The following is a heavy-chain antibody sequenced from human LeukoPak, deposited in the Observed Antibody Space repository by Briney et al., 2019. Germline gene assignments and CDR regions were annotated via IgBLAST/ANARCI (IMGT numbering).Heavy chain of an antibody. CDR2: IKQDGSEK. J-gene: IGHJ4*02. CDR3: ARDWSSSSGLDY. D-gene: IGHD6-6*01. CDR1: TFTFSSYW. V-gene: IGHV3-7*01. Sequence: GGSLRLSCAASTFTFSSYWMSWVRQAPGKGLEWVANIKQDGSEKSYVDSVKGRFTISRDNAKNSLYLQMNSLRAEDTAVYYCARDWSSSSGLDYWGQGTLVTVSS.